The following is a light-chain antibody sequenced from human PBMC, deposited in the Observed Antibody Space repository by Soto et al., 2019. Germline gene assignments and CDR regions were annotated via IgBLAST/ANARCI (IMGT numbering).Light chain of an antibody. J-gene: IGLJ2*01. CDR1: SSDVGSYNL. Sequence: QSALTQPVSVSGSPGQSITISCTGTSSDVGSYNLVSWYQQHPGKAPKLMIYEGSKRPSGVSNRFSGSKSGNTASLTISGLQAEDEADYYCCSYAGSSTLRVVFGGGTKLTVL. V-gene: IGLV2-23*03. CDR3: CSYAGSSTLRVV. CDR2: EGS.